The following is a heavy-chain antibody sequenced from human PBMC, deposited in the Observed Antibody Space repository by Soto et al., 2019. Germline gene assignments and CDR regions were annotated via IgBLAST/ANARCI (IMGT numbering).Heavy chain of an antibody. V-gene: IGHV3-15*01. CDR1: GFTFSNAW. CDR2: IKSKTNGGTT. CDR3: PWFDP. Sequence: PGGSLRLSCAASGFTFSNAWMSWVRQAPGKGLEWVGRIKSKTNGGTTDYAAPVMGRFTLSRDDSKNMVFLQMNSLRTEDTAVYYYPWFDPWGQGTLVTVPQ. J-gene: IGHJ5*02.